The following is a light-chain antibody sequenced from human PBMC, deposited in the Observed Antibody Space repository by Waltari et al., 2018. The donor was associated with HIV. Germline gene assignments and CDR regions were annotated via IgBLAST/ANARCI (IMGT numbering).Light chain of an antibody. CDR1: SRDVGGYNY. Sequence: QSALTQPPSASGSPGQSVTISCTGTSRDVGGYNYASWYKQPPGEAPKVVIFEVYKRPSGVPDRLSGSKSGNTASLTVSGLQAEEEATYYCASYAGRNNLVFGGGTKLTVL. J-gene: IGLJ2*01. CDR3: ASYAGRNNLV. V-gene: IGLV2-8*01. CDR2: EVY.